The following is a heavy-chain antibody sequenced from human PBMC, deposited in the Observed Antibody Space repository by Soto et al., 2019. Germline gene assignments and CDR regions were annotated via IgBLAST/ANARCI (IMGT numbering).Heavy chain of an antibody. J-gene: IGHJ5*02. D-gene: IGHD3-3*01. Sequence: QVQLVESGGGVVQPGRSLRLSCAASGFTFSSYAMHWVRQAPGKGLEWVAVISYDGSNKYYADSVKGRFTISRDNSKNTLYLHMNSLRAEDTGVYYCAIGQSLPTLDPRFLEWLFPPYPWGQGTLVTVSS. CDR2: ISYDGSNK. CDR1: GFTFSSYA. CDR3: AIGQSLPTLDPRFLEWLFPPYP. V-gene: IGHV3-30*14.